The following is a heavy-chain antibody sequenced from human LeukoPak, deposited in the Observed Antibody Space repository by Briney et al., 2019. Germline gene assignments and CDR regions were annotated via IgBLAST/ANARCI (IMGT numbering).Heavy chain of an antibody. CDR3: ARGSTVADFDY. D-gene: IGHD4-23*01. Sequence: SQTLSLTCAISGDSVSTNTGGWNWIRQSPSRGLEWLGRTYYRAKWYNNYAESVKSRITINPDTSKNQFSLQLNSMTPEDTAVYYCARGSTVADFDYWSQGNLVTVSS. J-gene: IGHJ4*02. CDR2: TYYRAKWYN. V-gene: IGHV6-1*01. CDR1: GDSVSTNTGG.